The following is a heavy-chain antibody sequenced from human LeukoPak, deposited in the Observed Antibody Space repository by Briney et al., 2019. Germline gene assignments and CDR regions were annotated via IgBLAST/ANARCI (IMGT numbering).Heavy chain of an antibody. D-gene: IGHD3-10*01. CDR1: GFTFSSYS. CDR3: AKDYYGSGSYYTGPTDY. V-gene: IGHV3-21*01. CDR2: ISSSSSYI. Sequence: GGSLRLSCAASGFTFSSYSMNWVRQAPGKGLEWVSSISSSSSYIYYADSVKGRFTISRDNAKNSLYLQMNSLRAEDTAVYYCAKDYYGSGSYYTGPTDYWGQGTLVTVSS. J-gene: IGHJ4*02.